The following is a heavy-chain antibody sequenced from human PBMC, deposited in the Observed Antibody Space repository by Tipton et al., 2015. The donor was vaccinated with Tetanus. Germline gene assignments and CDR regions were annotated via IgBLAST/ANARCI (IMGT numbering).Heavy chain of an antibody. CDR1: GFIFSSYG. V-gene: IGHV3-33*01. CDR3: AREADCSGGSCFSGDFDN. D-gene: IGHD2-15*01. J-gene: IGHJ4*02. CDR2: SWYDGTDQ. Sequence: SGFIFSSYGIHWVRQAPGKGLEWVAVSWYDGTDQYYADSVKGRFTLSRDNSKNTLYLQMNSLRAGDTALYYCAREADCSGGSCFSGDFDNWGQGTQVTVSS.